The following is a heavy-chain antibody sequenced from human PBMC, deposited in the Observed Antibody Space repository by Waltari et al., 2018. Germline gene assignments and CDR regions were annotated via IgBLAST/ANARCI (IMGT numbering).Heavy chain of an antibody. D-gene: IGHD1-26*01. CDR3: ARASKGRLGPDNWFDT. CDR2: IIPILGIA. Sequence: QVQLVQSGAEVKKPGSSVKVSCKASGGTFSSYTISWVRQAPGQGLEWMGRIIPILGIANYAQKFQGRVTITADKSTSTAYMELSSLRSEDTAVYYCARASKGRLGPDNWFDTWGQGTLVTVSS. J-gene: IGHJ5*02. V-gene: IGHV1-69*02. CDR1: GGTFSSYT.